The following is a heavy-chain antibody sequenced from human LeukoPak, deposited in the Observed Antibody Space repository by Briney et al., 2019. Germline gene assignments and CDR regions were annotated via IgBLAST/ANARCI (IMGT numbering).Heavy chain of an antibody. CDR1: EFTFSSYG. J-gene: IGHJ4*02. Sequence: GGSLRLSCAASEFTFSSYGMHWVRQAPGKGLEWVAVISYDGSNKYYADSVKGRFTISRDNSKNTLYLQMNSLRAEDTAVYYCAKDSGYYYDSSGYYSFDYWGQGTLVTVSS. CDR2: ISYDGSNK. V-gene: IGHV3-30*18. CDR3: AKDSGYYYDSSGYYSFDY. D-gene: IGHD3-22*01.